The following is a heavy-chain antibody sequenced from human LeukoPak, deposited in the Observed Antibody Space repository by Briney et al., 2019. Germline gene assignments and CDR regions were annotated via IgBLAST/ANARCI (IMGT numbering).Heavy chain of an antibody. CDR2: ISGSGGRT. D-gene: IGHD3-10*02. CDR3: ARYGVFGDTPRGHFDF. CDR1: GFTFNNYA. J-gene: IGHJ4*02. Sequence: QAGGSLRLSCAASGFTFNNYAMTWVRQAPGKGLEWVSAISGSGGRTYYADSVKGRFTISRDKSKNALYLQLNSLRAEDTAVYYCARYGVFGDTPRGHFDFWGQGTLVTVSA. V-gene: IGHV3-23*01.